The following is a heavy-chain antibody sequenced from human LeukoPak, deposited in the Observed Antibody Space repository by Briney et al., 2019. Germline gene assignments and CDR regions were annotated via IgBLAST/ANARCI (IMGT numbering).Heavy chain of an antibody. CDR1: GGSFSGYY. J-gene: IGHJ4*02. CDR3: ARGPGYSSSWYRGFDY. D-gene: IGHD6-13*01. Sequence: SETLSLTCGVYGGSFSGYYWSWIRQPPGKGLEWIGEINHSGSTNYNPSLKSRVTISVDTSKNQFSLKLSSVTAADTAVYYCARGPGYSSSWYRGFDYWGQGTLVTVSS. V-gene: IGHV4-34*01. CDR2: INHSGST.